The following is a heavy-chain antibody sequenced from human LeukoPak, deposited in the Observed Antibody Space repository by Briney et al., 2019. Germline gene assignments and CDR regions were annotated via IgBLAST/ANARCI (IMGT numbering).Heavy chain of an antibody. V-gene: IGHV4-34*01. J-gene: IGHJ4*02. Sequence: SETLSLTCAVYGVSFSGYYWSWIRQPPGKGLEWIGEINHSGSTNYNPSLKSRVTISVDTSKNQFSLKLSSVTAADTAVYYCARGRYSSGWYSFFNYWGQGTLVTVSS. CDR1: GVSFSGYY. CDR3: ARGRYSSGWYSFFNY. CDR2: INHSGST. D-gene: IGHD6-19*01.